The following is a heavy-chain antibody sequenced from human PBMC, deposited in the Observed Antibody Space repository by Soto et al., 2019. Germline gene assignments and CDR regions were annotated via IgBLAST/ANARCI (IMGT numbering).Heavy chain of an antibody. V-gene: IGHV6-1*01. Sequence: SQTLSLTCAISGASVSSNSAAWNWIRQSPSRGLEWLGRTYYRSKWYNDYAVSVKSRITINPDTSKNQFSLQLNSVTPEDTAVYYCARAAGITGPVGTFDYWGQGTLVTVSS. D-gene: IGHD1-20*01. CDR1: GASVSSNSAA. CDR3: ARAAGITGPVGTFDY. CDR2: TYYRSKWYN. J-gene: IGHJ4*02.